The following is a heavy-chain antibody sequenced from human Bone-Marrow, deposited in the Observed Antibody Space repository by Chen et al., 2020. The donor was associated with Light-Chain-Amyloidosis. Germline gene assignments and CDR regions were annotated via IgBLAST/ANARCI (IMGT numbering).Heavy chain of an antibody. D-gene: IGHD5-12*01. CDR3: ARRRDGYAFDY. CDR2: IYPDDSYA. CDR1: GYTFPNYW. Sequence: EVQLEQSGPEVKKPGESLKISCKGPGYTFPNYWIGWVRQMPGKGLEWLGVIYPDDSYARYSPSFESQVTISSTKSINDAYLQGRSLKVSYTAMYYCARRRDGYAFDYLGQGTLVTVSS. J-gene: IGHJ4*02. V-gene: IGHV5-51*01.